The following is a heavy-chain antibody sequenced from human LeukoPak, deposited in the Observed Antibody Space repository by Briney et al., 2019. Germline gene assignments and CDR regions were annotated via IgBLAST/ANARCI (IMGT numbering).Heavy chain of an antibody. D-gene: IGHD3-22*01. CDR3: ARHAPLDYDSSGYTYYFDY. Sequence: SETLSLTCTVSGGSISSYYWSWIRQPAGKGLEWIGRIYTSGSTNYNPSLKSRVTMSVDTSKNQFSLKLSSVTAADTAVYYCARHAPLDYDSSGYTYYFDYWGQGTLVTVST. J-gene: IGHJ4*02. CDR2: IYTSGST. CDR1: GGSISSYY. V-gene: IGHV4-4*07.